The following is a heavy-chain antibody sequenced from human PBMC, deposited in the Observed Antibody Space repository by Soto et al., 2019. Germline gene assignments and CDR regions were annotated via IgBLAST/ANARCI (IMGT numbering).Heavy chain of an antibody. Sequence: GASVKVSCKASGYTFTSYDINWVRQATGQGLEWMGWMNPNSGNKGYAQKFQGRVTMTRNTSISTAYMELSSLRSEDTAVYYCARGQSIAPAATGYWGQGTLVTVSS. J-gene: IGHJ4*02. CDR3: ARGQSIAPAATGY. CDR2: MNPNSGNK. V-gene: IGHV1-8*01. D-gene: IGHD6-6*01. CDR1: GYTFTSYD.